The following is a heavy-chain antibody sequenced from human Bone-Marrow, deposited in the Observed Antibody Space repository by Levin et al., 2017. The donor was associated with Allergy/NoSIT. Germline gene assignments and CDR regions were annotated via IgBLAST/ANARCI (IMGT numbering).Heavy chain of an antibody. V-gene: IGHV4-59*01. CDR2: IYYSGST. J-gene: IGHJ3*02. D-gene: IGHD3-16*02. Sequence: SETLSLTCTVSGGSISSYYWSWIRQPPGKGLEWIGYIYYSGSTNYNPSLKSRVTISVDTSKNQFSLKLSSVTAADTAVYYCARDRTSPYDYIWGSYRRGDAFDIWGQGTMVTVSS. CDR1: GGSISSYY. CDR3: ARDRTSPYDYIWGSYRRGDAFDI.